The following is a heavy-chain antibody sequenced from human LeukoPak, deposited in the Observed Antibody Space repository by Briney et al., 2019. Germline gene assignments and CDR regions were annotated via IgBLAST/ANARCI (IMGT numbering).Heavy chain of an antibody. J-gene: IGHJ4*02. Sequence: GGTLRLSCAASGFTFSRYGMSWVRQAPGKGLEWVSAISGSGGSTYYADSVKGRFTISRDNSKNTLYLQMNSLRAEDTAVYYCAKGDESSSWYAVELVLPATHFDYWGQGTLVTVSS. V-gene: IGHV3-23*01. CDR2: ISGSGGST. CDR3: AKGDESSSWYAVELVLPATHFDY. CDR1: GFTFSRYG. D-gene: IGHD6-13*01.